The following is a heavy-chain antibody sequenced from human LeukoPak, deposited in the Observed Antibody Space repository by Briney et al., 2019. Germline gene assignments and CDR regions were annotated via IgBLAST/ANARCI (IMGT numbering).Heavy chain of an antibody. CDR1: GFTFSDYY. CDR3: ARDYRVLSGPNYYYGMDV. J-gene: IGHJ6*02. V-gene: IGHV3-11*01. CDR2: ISSSGSTI. Sequence: PGGSLRLSCAASGFTFSDYYMSWIRQAPGKGLEWVSYISSSGSTIYYADSVKGRFTISRDNAKNSLYLQMNSLRAEDTAVYYCARDYRVLSGPNYYYGMDVWGQGTTVTVSS. D-gene: IGHD5/OR15-5a*01.